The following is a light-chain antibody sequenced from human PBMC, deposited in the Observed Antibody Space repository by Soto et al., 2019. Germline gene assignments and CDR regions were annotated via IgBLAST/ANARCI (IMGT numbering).Light chain of an antibody. CDR2: AAS. Sequence: DIQMTQSPSSVSASVGDRVTISCRASQDISNGVAWYQQKPGKAPKLLIYAASSLQTGVPSRFSGSRSGTDFTLTISSLQPEDFATYYCQQANSFPITFGQGTRLDMK. V-gene: IGKV1-12*01. J-gene: IGKJ5*01. CDR3: QQANSFPIT. CDR1: QDISNG.